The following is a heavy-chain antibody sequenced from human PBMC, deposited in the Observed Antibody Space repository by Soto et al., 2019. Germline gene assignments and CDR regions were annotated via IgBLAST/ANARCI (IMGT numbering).Heavy chain of an antibody. V-gene: IGHV4-59*01. Sequence: PSETLSLTCTVSGGSITNSYWSWIRHPPGKRLEWIGYIYYSGSTNYNPSLKSRVTISVDTSKNQFSLNLRSVTAADTAVYYCANYRRGWFDPWGQGTLVTVSS. D-gene: IGHD3-10*01. CDR2: IYYSGST. J-gene: IGHJ5*02. CDR1: GGSITNSY. CDR3: ANYRRGWFDP.